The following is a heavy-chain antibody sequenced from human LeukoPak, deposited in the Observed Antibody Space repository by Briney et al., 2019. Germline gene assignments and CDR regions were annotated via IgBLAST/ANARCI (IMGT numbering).Heavy chain of an antibody. D-gene: IGHD2-2*01. V-gene: IGHV3-30-3*01. CDR3: AKAPIVVVPAAIVGDY. Sequence: GGSLRLSCAASGFTFSSYAMHWVRQAPGKGLEWVAVISYDGSNKYYADSVKGRFTISRDNSKNTLYLQMNSLRAEDTAVYYCAKAPIVVVPAAIVGDYWGQGTLVTVSS. CDR1: GFTFSSYA. J-gene: IGHJ4*02. CDR2: ISYDGSNK.